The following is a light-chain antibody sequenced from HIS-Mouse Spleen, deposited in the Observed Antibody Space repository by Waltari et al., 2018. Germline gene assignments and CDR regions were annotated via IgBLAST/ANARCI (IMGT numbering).Light chain of an antibody. J-gene: IGKJ3*01. Sequence: DIQLTQSPSFLSASVGDRVTITCRASQGISSYLSWYQQKPGKAPKLLIYAASTLQSAVPSKFSGSVSGTEFTLTINSLQPEDFATYYCQQLNSYPFTFGPGTKVDIK. CDR2: AAS. CDR3: QQLNSYPFT. V-gene: IGKV1-9*01. CDR1: QGISSY.